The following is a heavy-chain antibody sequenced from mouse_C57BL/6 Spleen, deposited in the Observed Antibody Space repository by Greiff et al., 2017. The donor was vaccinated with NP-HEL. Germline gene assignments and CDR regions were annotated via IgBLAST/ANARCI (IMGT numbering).Heavy chain of an antibody. CDR1: GYTFTDYN. V-gene: IGHV1-22*01. CDR2: INPNNGGT. J-gene: IGHJ2*01. Sequence: EVQLQQPGAELVKPGASVKMSCKASGYTFTDYNMHWVKQSHGKSLEWIGYINPNNGGTSYNQKFKGKATLTVNKSSSTAYMELRSLTSEDSAVYYCARYYGSSYVDYWGQGTTLTVSS. CDR3: ARYYGSSYVDY. D-gene: IGHD1-1*01.